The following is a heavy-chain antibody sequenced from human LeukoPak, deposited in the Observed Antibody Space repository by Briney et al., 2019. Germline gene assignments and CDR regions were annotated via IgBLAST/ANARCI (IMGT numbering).Heavy chain of an antibody. CDR1: GYTFTGYY. CDR3: ARMGAYYYMDV. J-gene: IGHJ6*03. Sequence: ASVTVSFKASGYTFTGYYMHWVRQAPGQGREWMGWINTNSGGTNYAQKFQGSVTMTRDTSISTAYMELSRLRSNDTAVYYCARMGAYYYMDVWGKGTTVTVSS. D-gene: IGHD3-16*01. V-gene: IGHV1-2*02. CDR2: INTNSGGT.